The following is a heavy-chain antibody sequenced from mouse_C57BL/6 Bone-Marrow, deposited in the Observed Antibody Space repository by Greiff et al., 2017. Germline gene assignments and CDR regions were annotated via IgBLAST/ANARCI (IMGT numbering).Heavy chain of an antibody. J-gene: IGHJ4*01. CDR1: GFSFNTYA. CDR2: IRSKSNNYAT. V-gene: IGHV10-1*01. Sequence: DVKLVESGGGLVQPKGSLKLSCAASGFSFNTYAMNWVRQAPGKGLEWVARIRSKSNNYATYYADSVKDRFTISRDDSESMLYLQMNNLKTEDTAMYYCVVYSNYSYAMDYWGQGTSVTVSS. CDR3: VVYSNYSYAMDY. D-gene: IGHD2-5*01.